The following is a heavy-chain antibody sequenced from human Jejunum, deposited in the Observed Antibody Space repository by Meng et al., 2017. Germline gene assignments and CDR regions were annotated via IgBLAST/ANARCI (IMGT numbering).Heavy chain of an antibody. J-gene: IGHJ5*02. CDR2: IYSGGRT. D-gene: IGHD3-22*01. V-gene: IGHV4-39*07. Sequence: SETLSLTCSVSGDSISSSGYYWGWIRQPPGKGLEWIGNIYSGGRTYYNPSLKSRVTISKDTSKDQFSLRLSSVTAADTAVYFCARDYYDSSGVNWLDPWGQGT. CDR1: GDSISSSGYY. CDR3: ARDYYDSSGVNWLDP.